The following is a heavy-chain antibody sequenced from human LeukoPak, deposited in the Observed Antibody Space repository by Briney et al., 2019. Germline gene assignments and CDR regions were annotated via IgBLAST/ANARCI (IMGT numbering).Heavy chain of an antibody. D-gene: IGHD3-9*01. Sequence: ASVKVSCKASGYTFTSYDINWVRQATGQGLEWMGWMNPNSGNTGYAQKFQGRVTMTEDTSTDTAYMELSSLRSEDTAVYYCATPAPDILTGYYFYYYGMDVWGQGTTVTVSS. CDR3: ATPAPDILTGYYFYYYGMDV. V-gene: IGHV1-8*01. CDR1: GYTFTSYD. J-gene: IGHJ6*02. CDR2: MNPNSGNT.